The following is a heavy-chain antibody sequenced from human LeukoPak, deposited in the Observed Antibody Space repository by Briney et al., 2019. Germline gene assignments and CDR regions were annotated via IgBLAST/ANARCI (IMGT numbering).Heavy chain of an antibody. D-gene: IGHD6-19*01. CDR3: ARDRRWLNAFDI. Sequence: ASVKVSCKASGYTFTSYYMHRVRQPPGQGLEWMGIINPSGGSTSYAQKFQGRVTMTRDTSTSTVYMELSSLRSEDTAVYYCARDRRWLNAFDIWGQGTMVTVSS. CDR1: GYTFTSYY. V-gene: IGHV1-46*01. J-gene: IGHJ3*02. CDR2: INPSGGST.